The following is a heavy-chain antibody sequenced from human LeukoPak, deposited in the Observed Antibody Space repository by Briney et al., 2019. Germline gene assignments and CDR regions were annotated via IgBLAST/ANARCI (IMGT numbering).Heavy chain of an antibody. J-gene: IGHJ4*02. CDR1: GGSISSGSYY. Sequence: SETLSLTCTVSGGSISSGSYYWSWIRQPAGKGLEWIGRIYTSGSTNYNPSLKSRVTISVDTSKNQFSLKLSSVTAADTAVYYCVGNAYCSSTSCYIDYWGQGTLVTVSS. CDR2: IYTSGST. D-gene: IGHD2-2*01. V-gene: IGHV4-61*02. CDR3: VGNAYCSSTSCYIDY.